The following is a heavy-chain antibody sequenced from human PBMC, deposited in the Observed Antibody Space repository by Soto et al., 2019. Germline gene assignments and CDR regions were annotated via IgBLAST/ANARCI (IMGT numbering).Heavy chain of an antibody. CDR1: GGSFSGYY. J-gene: IGHJ4*02. Sequence: SETLSLTCAVYGGSFSGYYWSWIRQPPGKGLEWIGEINHSGSTNYNPSLKSRVTMSADTSKNQFSLKLNSVTAADTAVYYCARMNYYATSGYPFDYWGQGTMVTSPQ. CDR2: INHSGST. CDR3: ARMNYYATSGYPFDY. D-gene: IGHD3-22*01. V-gene: IGHV4-34*01.